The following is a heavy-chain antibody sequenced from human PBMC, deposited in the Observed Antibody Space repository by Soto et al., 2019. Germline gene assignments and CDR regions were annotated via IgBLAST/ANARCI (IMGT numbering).Heavy chain of an antibody. J-gene: IGHJ6*02. D-gene: IGHD3-9*01. Sequence: GESLKICCKGSGYSFTSYWISWVRQMPGKGLEWMGRIDPSGSYTNYSPSFQGHVTISADKSISTAYLQWSSLKASHPAMYYCARSYALRYFDWLQQNYYYYGMDVWGQGTTVTVSS. CDR3: ARSYALRYFDWLQQNYYYYGMDV. CDR1: GYSFTSYW. CDR2: IDPSGSYT. V-gene: IGHV5-10-1*01.